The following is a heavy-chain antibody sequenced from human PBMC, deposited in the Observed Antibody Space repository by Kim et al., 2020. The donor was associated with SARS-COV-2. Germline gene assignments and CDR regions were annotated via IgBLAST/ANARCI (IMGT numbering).Heavy chain of an antibody. CDR3: ARVGEGIAARLGDDWYFDL. Sequence: GRFTIARDNAKNSLYVQMNSLRAEDTAVYYCARVGEGIAARLGDDWYFDLWGRGTLVTVSS. D-gene: IGHD6-6*01. J-gene: IGHJ2*01. V-gene: IGHV3-11*06.